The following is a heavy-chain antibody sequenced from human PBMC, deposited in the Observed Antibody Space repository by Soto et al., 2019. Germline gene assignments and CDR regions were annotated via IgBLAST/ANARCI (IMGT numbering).Heavy chain of an antibody. D-gene: IGHD1-26*01. V-gene: IGHV3-21*01. Sequence: EVQLVESGGGLVKPGGSLRLSCAASGFTFSSYSMNWVRQAPGKGLEWVSSISSSGSYIYYADSVKGRFTISRDNAKNSLYLQMTSLRAEDTAVYYCATLGATLGRDAFDIWGQGTMVSVSS. CDR3: ATLGATLGRDAFDI. CDR2: ISSSGSYI. CDR1: GFTFSSYS. J-gene: IGHJ3*02.